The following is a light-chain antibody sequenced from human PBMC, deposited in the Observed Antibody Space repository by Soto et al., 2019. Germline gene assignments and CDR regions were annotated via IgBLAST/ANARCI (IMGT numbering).Light chain of an antibody. V-gene: IGKV1-5*01. CDR3: QQYNSYWT. Sequence: DIQMTQSPSTLSASVGDRVTITCRASQSISSWLAWYQQKPGKAPKLLIYDASSLESGVPSRFSGSGSGTEFTLTIGSLQPDDVATYYCQQYNSYWTFGQGTKVDIK. CDR2: DAS. CDR1: QSISSW. J-gene: IGKJ1*01.